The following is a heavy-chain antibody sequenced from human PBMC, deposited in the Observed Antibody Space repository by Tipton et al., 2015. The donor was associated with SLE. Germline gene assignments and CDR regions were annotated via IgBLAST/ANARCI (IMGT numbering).Heavy chain of an antibody. CDR1: SGSIRSDNHF. J-gene: IGHJ3*02. CDR3: AREVIATSDSDVFDI. Sequence: TLSLTCTVSSGSIRSDNHFWSWIRQYPGKGLEWIGYIHYTGSAYYNPSLSGRVSLSVDTSENQFSLNLRSVTAADTATYYCAREVIATSDSDVFDIWGQGTMVSVSS. V-gene: IGHV4-31*03. D-gene: IGHD2-21*01. CDR2: IHYTGSA.